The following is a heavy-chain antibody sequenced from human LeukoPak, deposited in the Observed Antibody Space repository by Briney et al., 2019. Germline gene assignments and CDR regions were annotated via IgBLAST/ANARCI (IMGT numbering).Heavy chain of an antibody. Sequence: GGSLRLSCAASGFSVSSNDMNWVRQAPGKGLEWVSAISGSGGSTYYADSVKGRFTISRDNSKNTLYLQMNGLRADDTAVYYCARKAKGGDRRDDFDYWGQGTQVTVSS. V-gene: IGHV3-23*01. CDR2: ISGSGGST. CDR1: GFSVSSND. D-gene: IGHD2-21*01. CDR3: ARKAKGGDRRDDFDY. J-gene: IGHJ4*02.